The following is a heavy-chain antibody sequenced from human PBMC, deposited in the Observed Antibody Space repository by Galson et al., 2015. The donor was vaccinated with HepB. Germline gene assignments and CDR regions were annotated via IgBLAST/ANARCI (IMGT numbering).Heavy chain of an antibody. CDR2: FYNGGST. J-gene: IGHJ4*02. D-gene: IGHD6-13*01. CDR1: GNSISSSTYF. CDR3: VRHAGGSQQPHFDY. Sequence: SETLSLTCTVSGNSISSSTYFWGWVRQPPGKGLEWLGSFYNGGSTYYNPSLESRVTISVDTSKNQFSLRLSSVTVADTAVFYCVRHAGGSQQPHFDYWGQGTLVTVSS. V-gene: IGHV4-39*01.